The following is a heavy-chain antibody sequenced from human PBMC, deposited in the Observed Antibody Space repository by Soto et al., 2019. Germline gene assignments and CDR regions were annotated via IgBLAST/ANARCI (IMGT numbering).Heavy chain of an antibody. CDR2: FSAYNGNT. D-gene: IGHD1-26*01. V-gene: IGHV1-18*01. Sequence: QVQLVQSGGEVKKPGASVKVSCKASGYTFTSYGISWVRQAPGQGLEWMGRFSAYNGNTNYAQKLQGRVTMTTDTTTSMATVELMSMRSDDTDVHYCARVVGALGHWFDPWGEGTLVTVSS. CDR1: GYTFTSYG. CDR3: ARVVGALGHWFDP. J-gene: IGHJ5*02.